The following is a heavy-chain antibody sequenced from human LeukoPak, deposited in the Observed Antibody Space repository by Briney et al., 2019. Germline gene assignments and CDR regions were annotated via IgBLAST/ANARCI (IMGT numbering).Heavy chain of an antibody. CDR1: GFSLSTSGVG. CDR3: VRYSISFNWFDP. Sequence: SGPTLVNPTQTLTLTCTFSGFSLSTSGVGVGWIRQPPGKALEWLALIYWDDDKRYSPSLKSRLTITKDTSKNQVVLTMTKMDPVDTPTYYCVRYSISFNWFDPWGQGTLVTVSS. CDR2: IYWDDDK. J-gene: IGHJ5*02. D-gene: IGHD6-6*01. V-gene: IGHV2-5*02.